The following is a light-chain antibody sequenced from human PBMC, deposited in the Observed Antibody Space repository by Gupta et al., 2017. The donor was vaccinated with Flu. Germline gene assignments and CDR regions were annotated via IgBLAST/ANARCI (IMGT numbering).Light chain of an antibody. J-gene: IGLJ2*01. Sequence: SSIGSATVDWYQQVPAMAPKLLIFANNQRPAGVPGRFSGSKSGTSASLAISGLQPDDEADYYCATWIDALSGPVFGGGTKLVVL. V-gene: IGLV1-44*01. CDR1: SSIGSAT. CDR2: ANN. CDR3: ATWIDALSGPV.